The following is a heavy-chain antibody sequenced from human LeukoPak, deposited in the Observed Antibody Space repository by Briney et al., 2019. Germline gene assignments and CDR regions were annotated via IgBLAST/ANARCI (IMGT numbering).Heavy chain of an antibody. J-gene: IGHJ3*02. CDR3: AKSIPNWGVATIGLCAFDI. CDR2: ISGSGGST. D-gene: IGHD5-12*01. V-gene: IGHV3-23*01. CDR1: GFTFSSYA. Sequence: PGGSLRLSCAASGFTFSSYAMSWVRQAPGKGLEWVSAISGSGGSTYYADSVKGRFTISRDNSKNTLYLQMNSLRAEDTAVYYCAKSIPNWGVATIGLCAFDIWGQGTMVTVSS.